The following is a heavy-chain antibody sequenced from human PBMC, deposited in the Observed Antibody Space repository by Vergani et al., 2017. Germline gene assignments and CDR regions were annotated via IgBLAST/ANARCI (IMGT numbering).Heavy chain of an antibody. CDR2: VAHSGDT. D-gene: IGHD3-22*01. V-gene: IGHV4-38-2*01. J-gene: IGHJ5*02. Sequence: QVNLQESGPGLVKPSETLSLTCAVSGDSISSGNNWGWIRQPPGKGLEWISSVAHSGDTYFNPSIKGRVSISIDTSKNYFFLTLSSVTAADTAMYYCARRNSSYYFDIWGQGVLITVSS. CDR1: GDSISSGNN. CDR3: ARRNSSYYFDI.